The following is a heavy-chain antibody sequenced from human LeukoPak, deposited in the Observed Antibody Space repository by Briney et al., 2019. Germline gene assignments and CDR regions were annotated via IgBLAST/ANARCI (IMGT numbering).Heavy chain of an antibody. Sequence: GGSLRLSCAASGFTFRSYSMNWVRQAPGKGLEWVSSISSSSSYIYYADSVKGRFTISRDNAKNSLYLQMNSLRAEDTAVYYCARSGIVGAISAFDIWGQGTMVTVSS. CDR2: ISSSSSYI. D-gene: IGHD1-26*01. V-gene: IGHV3-21*01. CDR1: GFTFRSYS. J-gene: IGHJ3*02. CDR3: ARSGIVGAISAFDI.